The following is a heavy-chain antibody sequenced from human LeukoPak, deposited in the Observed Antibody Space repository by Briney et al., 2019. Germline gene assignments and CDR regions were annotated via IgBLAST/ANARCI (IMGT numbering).Heavy chain of an antibody. V-gene: IGHV4-59*01. CDR3: ASVGYGDYV. CDR1: GASINSYY. Sequence: SETPSLTCTVSGASINSYYWSWIRQPPGKGLEWIGYIYYSGSTNYNPSLKSRVTISVDTSKNQFSLKLSSVTAADTAVYYCASVGYGDYVWGQGTLVTVSS. D-gene: IGHD4-17*01. CDR2: IYYSGST. J-gene: IGHJ4*02.